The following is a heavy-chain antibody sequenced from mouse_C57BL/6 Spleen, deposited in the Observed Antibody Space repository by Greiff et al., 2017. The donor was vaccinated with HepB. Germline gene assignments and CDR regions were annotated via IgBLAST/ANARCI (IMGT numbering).Heavy chain of an antibody. Sequence: QLKESGPGLVQPSQSLSITCTVSGFSLTSYGVHWVRQSPGKGLEWLGVIWSGGSTDYNAAFISRLSISKDNSKSQVFFKMNSLQADDTAIYYCARWGDLRREGWYFDVWGTGTTVTVSS. CDR1: GFSLTSYG. V-gene: IGHV2-2*01. CDR2: IWSGGST. J-gene: IGHJ1*03. CDR3: ARWGDLRREGWYFDV.